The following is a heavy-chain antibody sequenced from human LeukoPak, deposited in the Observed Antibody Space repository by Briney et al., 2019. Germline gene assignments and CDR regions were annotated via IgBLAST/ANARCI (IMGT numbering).Heavy chain of an antibody. J-gene: IGHJ4*02. CDR1: GFTFSSYA. Sequence: QPGRSLRLSCAASGFTFSSYAMHWVRQAPGKGLEWVAVISYDGSNKYYADSVKGRFTISRENSKNTLYLQMNSLRAEDTAVYYCAKDRSTVTTYYWGQGTLVTVSS. CDR2: ISYDGSNK. V-gene: IGHV3-30-3*01. CDR3: AKDRSTVTTYY. D-gene: IGHD4-17*01.